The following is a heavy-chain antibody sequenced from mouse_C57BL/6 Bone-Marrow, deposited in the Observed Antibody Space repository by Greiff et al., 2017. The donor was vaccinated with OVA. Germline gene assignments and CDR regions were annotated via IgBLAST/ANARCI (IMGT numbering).Heavy chain of an antibody. J-gene: IGHJ4*01. CDR1: GFNIKDDY. Sequence: EVKLQESGAELVRPGASVKLSCTASGFNIKDDYMHWVKQRPEQGLEWIGWIDPENGDTEYASKFQGKATITADTSSNTAYLQLSSLTSEDTAVYYCTTRDSSGYDAMDYWGQGTSVTVSS. CDR3: TTRDSSGYDAMDY. D-gene: IGHD3-2*02. V-gene: IGHV14-4*01. CDR2: IDPENGDT.